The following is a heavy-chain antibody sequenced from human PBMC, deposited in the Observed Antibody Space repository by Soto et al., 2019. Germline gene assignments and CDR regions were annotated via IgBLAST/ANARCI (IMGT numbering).Heavy chain of an antibody. CDR1: VYTFTDYY. J-gene: IGHJ4*02. V-gene: IGHV1-46*01. Sequence: ASVKVCCAACVYTFTDYYIRCVRQAPGQGLEWMGIINPSGGNTKYAQKFQGRVTMTRDTSTSTVYMELSSLRSEDTAVYYCARVQTYSSSWYHFDYWGQGTLVTVSS. D-gene: IGHD6-19*01. CDR2: INPSGGNT. CDR3: ARVQTYSSSWYHFDY.